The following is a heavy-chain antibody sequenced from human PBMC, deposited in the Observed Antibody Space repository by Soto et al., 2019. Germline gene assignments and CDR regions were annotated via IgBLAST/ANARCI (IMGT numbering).Heavy chain of an antibody. V-gene: IGHV1-3*01. CDR1: GYSFSTDA. CDR3: TWSAVIPSWGLIGRFYY. J-gene: IGHJ4*02. Sequence: QVQLVQSGAEGKKPGASVKVSCQASGYSFSTDALHWVRQAPGQRLEWMGWIHAATGNTKYSQKFQCRVSITRDTSVSKAYMELSCMRSDDTSVDYCTWSAVIPSWGLIGRFYYWCQGTVVTVSS. D-gene: IGHD3-16*02. CDR2: IHAATGNT.